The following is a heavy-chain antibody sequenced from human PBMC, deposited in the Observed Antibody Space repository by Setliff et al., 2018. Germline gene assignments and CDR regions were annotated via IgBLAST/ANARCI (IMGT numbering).Heavy chain of an antibody. V-gene: IGHV4-34*01. D-gene: IGHD6-13*01. CDR3: AHRRAAAGAEG. CDR2: INHSGST. J-gene: IGHJ4*02. Sequence: SETLSLTCAVYGGSFSGYYWSWIRQPPGKGLEWIGEINHSGSTNYNPSLKSRVTISVDTSKNQFSLKLSAVTAADTAVYYCAHRRAAAGAEGWGQGTLVTVSS. CDR1: GGSFSGYY.